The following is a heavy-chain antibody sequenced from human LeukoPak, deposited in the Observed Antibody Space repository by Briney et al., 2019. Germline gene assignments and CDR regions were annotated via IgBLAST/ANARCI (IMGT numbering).Heavy chain of an antibody. CDR2: INTNTGNP. CDR3: ARSFRSGWYYFDY. D-gene: IGHD6-19*01. V-gene: IGHV7-4-1*02. CDR1: GYTFTSYA. Sequence: ASVKVSCKASGYTFTSYAMNWVRQAPGQGIEWMGWINTNTGNPTYAQGFTGRFVFSLDTSFSTTYLQISSLKPEDTAVYYCARSFRSGWYYFDYWGQGTLVTVYS. J-gene: IGHJ4*02.